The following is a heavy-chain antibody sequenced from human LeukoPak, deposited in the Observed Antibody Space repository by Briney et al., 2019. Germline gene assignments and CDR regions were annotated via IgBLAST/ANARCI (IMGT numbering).Heavy chain of an antibody. CDR1: GFTFSSYG. CDR2: IRYYGSNK. V-gene: IGHV3-30*02. Sequence: GGSLRLSCAASGFTFSSYGMHWVRQAPGKGLEWVAFIRYYGSNKYYADSVKGRFTISRDNSKNTLYLQMNSLRAEDTAVYYCAKASSSSWYEVYYYGMDVWGQGTTVPVSS. CDR3: AKASSSSWYEVYYYGMDV. J-gene: IGHJ6*02. D-gene: IGHD6-13*01.